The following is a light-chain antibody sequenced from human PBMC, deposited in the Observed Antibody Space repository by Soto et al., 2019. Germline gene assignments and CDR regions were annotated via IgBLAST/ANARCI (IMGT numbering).Light chain of an antibody. J-gene: IGLJ2*01. CDR1: SSDVGGYNY. CDR3: SSYTSSITLVV. CDR2: DVS. V-gene: IGLV2-14*01. Sequence: QSALTQPASVSGSPGQSITISCTGTSSDVGGYNYVSWYQQHPGKAPKLMIYDVSNRPSGVSTRFSGSKSGNTASLTISGLQAEDEADYYCSSYTSSITLVVFGGGTQLTVL.